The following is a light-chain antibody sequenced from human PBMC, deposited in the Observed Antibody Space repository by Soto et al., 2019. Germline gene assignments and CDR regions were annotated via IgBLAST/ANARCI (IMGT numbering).Light chain of an antibody. J-gene: IGLJ1*01. Sequence: QSVLTQPRSVSGSPGQSVTISCTGTSSNVGAHDYVSWYQQRPGKAPKLTISDLYRRPSGVPDRFSASKSGNTASLTISGLQAEDEADYYCCSYAGAYTYVFGTGTKVTVL. CDR2: DLY. CDR3: CSYAGAYTYV. CDR1: SSNVGAHDY. V-gene: IGLV2-11*01.